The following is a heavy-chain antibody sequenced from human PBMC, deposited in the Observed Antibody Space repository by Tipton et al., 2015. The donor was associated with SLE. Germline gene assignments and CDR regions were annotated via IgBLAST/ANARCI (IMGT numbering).Heavy chain of an antibody. Sequence: TLSLTCTVSGYSISSGYYWGWIRQPPGKGLEWIGSIYHSGSTYYNPSLKSRVTISVDTSKNQFSLKLSSVTAADTAVYYCARDRRELGTDYWGQGTLVTVSS. J-gene: IGHJ4*02. CDR2: IYHSGST. CDR1: GYSISSGYY. CDR3: ARDRRELGTDY. V-gene: IGHV4-38-2*02. D-gene: IGHD1-26*01.